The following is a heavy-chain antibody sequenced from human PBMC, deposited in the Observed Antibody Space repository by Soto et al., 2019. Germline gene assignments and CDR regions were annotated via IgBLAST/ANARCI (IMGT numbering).Heavy chain of an antibody. V-gene: IGHV4-30-4*01. CDR3: ARETFRDSSFDP. J-gene: IGHJ5*02. CDR2: IYYSGST. D-gene: IGHD3-16*01. CDR1: GGSISSGDYY. Sequence: TSETLSLTCTVSGGSISSGDYYWSWIRQPPGKGLEWIGYIYYSGSTYYNPSLKSRVTISVDTSKNQFSLKLSSVTAADTAVYYCARETFRDSSFDPWGQRTLVTVSS.